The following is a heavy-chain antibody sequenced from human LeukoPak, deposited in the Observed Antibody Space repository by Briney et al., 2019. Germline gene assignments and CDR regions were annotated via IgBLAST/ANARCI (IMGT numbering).Heavy chain of an antibody. J-gene: IGHJ4*02. Sequence: GGSLRLSCAASGFTFSTYWMTWVRQAPGKGLEWVANINQDGSKINYVDSVKGRFTISRDKSENTLYLQMNNLRADDTTVYYCARDKQWLGQIDYWGQGTLVTVSS. CDR1: GFTFSTYW. D-gene: IGHD6-19*01. CDR2: INQDGSKI. V-gene: IGHV3-7*01. CDR3: ARDKQWLGQIDY.